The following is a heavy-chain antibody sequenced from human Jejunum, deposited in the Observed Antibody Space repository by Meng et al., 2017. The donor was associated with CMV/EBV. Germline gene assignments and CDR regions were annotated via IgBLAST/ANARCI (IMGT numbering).Heavy chain of an antibody. V-gene: IGHV4-4*02. CDR1: GDSISSDIW. Sequence: VRLQESGPGLVKPSETLSLTCTVSGDSISSDIWWSWVRQPQGKGLEWIGEVYHRGDTNYNPSLKSRVDISVDKSKNQFYLSLFSVTAADTAVYYCGRDQGRELINHWGQGTLVTVSS. CDR2: VYHRGDT. CDR3: GRDQGRELINH. D-gene: IGHD1-7*01. J-gene: IGHJ4*02.